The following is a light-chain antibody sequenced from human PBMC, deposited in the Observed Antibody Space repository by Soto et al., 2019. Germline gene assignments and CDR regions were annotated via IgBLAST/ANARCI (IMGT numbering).Light chain of an antibody. CDR1: QSVSSN. Sequence: EIVMTQSPATLSVSPGERATLSCRASQSVSSNLAWYQQKPGQAPMLLIYGASTRATGIPTRFSGSGSGTEFTLTISSLQSEDFAVYYCQQYNNWHQFGQGTKVEIK. V-gene: IGKV3-15*01. CDR3: QQYNNWHQ. CDR2: GAS. J-gene: IGKJ1*01.